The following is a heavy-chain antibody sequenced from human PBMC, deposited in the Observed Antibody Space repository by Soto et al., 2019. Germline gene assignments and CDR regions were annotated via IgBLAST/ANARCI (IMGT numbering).Heavy chain of an antibody. V-gene: IGHV4-39*01. CDR2: IYHTGNA. CDR3: ARDFFDSSTSCQAGLEFDY. CDR1: GDSISNSRFY. D-gene: IGHD2-2*01. Sequence: SETLSLTCSVSGDSISNSRFYWAWIRQPPGEGLEWIGSIYHTGNAYYNPSLKSRVTISVDTSKNQFSLKLTSVTAADAALYYCARDFFDSSTSCQAGLEFDYWGQGTLVTVSS. J-gene: IGHJ4*02.